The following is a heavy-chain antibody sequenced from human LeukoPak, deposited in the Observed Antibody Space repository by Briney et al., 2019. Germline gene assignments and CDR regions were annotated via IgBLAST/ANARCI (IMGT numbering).Heavy chain of an antibody. CDR1: GFTVSSNY. CDR3: ARDLGGYIDY. D-gene: IGHD6-13*01. V-gene: IGHV3-53*01. CDR2: IYSGGST. Sequence: GGSLRLSCAVSGFTVSSNYMSWVRQAPGKGLEWVSVIYSGGSTYYADSVKGRFTISRDNSKNTLYLQMDSLRAGDTAVYYCARDLGGYIDYWGQGTLVSVPS. J-gene: IGHJ4*02.